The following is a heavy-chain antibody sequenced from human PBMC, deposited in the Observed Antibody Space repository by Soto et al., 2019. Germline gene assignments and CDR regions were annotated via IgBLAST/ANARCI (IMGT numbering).Heavy chain of an antibody. CDR3: ASLSGGYDY. CDR1: GFTFSSYS. V-gene: IGHV3-48*01. Sequence: PGGSLRLSCAASGFTFSSYSMNWVRQAPGKGLEWVSYISSSSSTIYYADSVKGRFTISRDNAKNSLYLQMNSLRAEDTAVYYCASLSGGYDYWGQGTLVTVSS. J-gene: IGHJ4*02. D-gene: IGHD7-27*01. CDR2: ISSSSSTI.